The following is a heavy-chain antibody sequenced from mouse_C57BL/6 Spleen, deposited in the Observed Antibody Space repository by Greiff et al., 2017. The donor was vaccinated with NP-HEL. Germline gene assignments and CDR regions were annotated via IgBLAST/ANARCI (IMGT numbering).Heavy chain of an antibody. CDR2: IYWVDDK. CDR3: ARSPYSAGPFYAMDY. Sequence: QVTLKVSGPGILQSSQTLSLTCSFSGFSLSTSGMGVSWIRQPSGKGLEWLAHIYWVDDKRYNPSLKSRPTISKDTSRNQVFLKITSVDTADTATYYCARSPYSAGPFYAMDYWGQGTSVTVSS. D-gene: IGHD3-2*02. CDR1: GFSLSTSGMG. J-gene: IGHJ4*01. V-gene: IGHV8-12*01.